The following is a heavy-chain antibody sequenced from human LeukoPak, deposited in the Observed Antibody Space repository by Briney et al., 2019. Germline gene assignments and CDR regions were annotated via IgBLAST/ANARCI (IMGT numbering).Heavy chain of an antibody. CDR3: AKNPAGVVVPAAIAY. J-gene: IGHJ4*02. V-gene: IGHV3-30*02. CDR2: IRYDGSNK. CDR1: GFTFSSYG. Sequence: PGGSLRLSCAASGFTFSSYGMHWVRQAPGKGLEWVAFIRYDGSNKYYADSVKGRFTISRDNSKNTLYLQMNSLRAEDTAVYYCAKNPAGVVVPAAIAYWGQGTLVTVSS. D-gene: IGHD2-2*02.